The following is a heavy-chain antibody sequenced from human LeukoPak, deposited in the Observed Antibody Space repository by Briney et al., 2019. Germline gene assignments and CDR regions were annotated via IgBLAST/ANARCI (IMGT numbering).Heavy chain of an antibody. V-gene: IGHV3-48*02. D-gene: IGHD3-16*01. CDR1: GFTFSSYS. CDR3: TAGAFGGFDY. CDR2: IGSSSSSNTI. J-gene: IGHJ4*02. Sequence: GGSLRLSCAASGFTFSSYSMNWVRQAPGKGLEWVSYIGSSSSSNTIYYADSVKGRFTISRDSAKNSLYLQMNSLRDEDTAVYYCTAGAFGGFDYWGQATLVTVSS.